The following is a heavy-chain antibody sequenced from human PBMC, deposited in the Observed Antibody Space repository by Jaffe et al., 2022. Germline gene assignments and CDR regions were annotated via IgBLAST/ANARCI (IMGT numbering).Heavy chain of an antibody. CDR2: ISYDGSNK. CDR3: AKDFTVVVPAALDY. CDR1: GFTFSSYG. Sequence: QVQLVESGGGVVQPGRSLRLSCAASGFTFSSYGMHWVRQAPGKGLEWVAVISYDGSNKYYADSVKGRFTISRDNSKNTLYLQMNSLRAEDTAVYYCAKDFTVVVPAALDYWGQGTLVTVSS. D-gene: IGHD2-2*01. J-gene: IGHJ4*02. V-gene: IGHV3-30*18.